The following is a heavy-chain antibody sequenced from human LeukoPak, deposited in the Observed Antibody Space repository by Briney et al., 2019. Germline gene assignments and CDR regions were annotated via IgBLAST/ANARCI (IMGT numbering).Heavy chain of an antibody. CDR2: IYYSGST. Sequence: PSETLSLTCTVSGGSISSYYWSWIRQPPGKGLEWIGYIYYSGSTNYNPSLKSRVTISVDTSKNQFSLKLSSVTAADTAVYYCARALDGYNSERYFDYWGQGTLVTASS. CDR3: ARALDGYNSERYFDY. D-gene: IGHD5-24*01. J-gene: IGHJ4*02. V-gene: IGHV4-59*01. CDR1: GGSISSYY.